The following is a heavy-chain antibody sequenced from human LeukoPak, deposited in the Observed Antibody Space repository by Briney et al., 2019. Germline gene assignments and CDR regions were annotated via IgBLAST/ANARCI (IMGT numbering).Heavy chain of an antibody. D-gene: IGHD2-2*01. J-gene: IGHJ4*02. Sequence: PPETLSLTCTVSGGSISSSSYYWGWIRQPPGKGLEWIGSIYYSGSTYYNPSLKSRVTISVDTSKNQFSLKLSSVTAADTAVYYCARHAQYRTARYCSSTSCYPDPFDYWGQGTLVTVSS. CDR1: GGSISSSSYY. V-gene: IGHV4-39*01. CDR2: IYYSGST. CDR3: ARHAQYRTARYCSSTSCYPDPFDY.